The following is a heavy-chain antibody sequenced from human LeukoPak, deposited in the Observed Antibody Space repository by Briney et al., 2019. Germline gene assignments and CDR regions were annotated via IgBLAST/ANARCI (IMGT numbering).Heavy chain of an antibody. D-gene: IGHD1-26*01. Sequence: GGSLRLSCATSGFTFSNYAMNWVRQAPGKGPEWVSAIFSDGSGSFYADSVKGRFIISRDNSRSTLYLQMNSLRVEDTAVYYCAKDFTHDGKWELDYWGQGTLVTVSS. CDR3: AKDFTHDGKWELDY. J-gene: IGHJ4*02. CDR1: GFTFSNYA. V-gene: IGHV3-23*03. CDR2: IFSDGSGS.